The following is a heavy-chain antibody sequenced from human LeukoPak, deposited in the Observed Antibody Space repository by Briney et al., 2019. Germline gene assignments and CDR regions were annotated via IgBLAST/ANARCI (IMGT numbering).Heavy chain of an antibody. D-gene: IGHD3-3*01. CDR2: IYYSGST. V-gene: IGHV4-30-4*08. J-gene: IGHJ4*02. CDR1: GGSISSGDYY. Sequence: SETLSLTCTVSGGSISSGDYYWSWIRQPPGMGLEWIGYIYYSGSTYYNPSLKSRVTISVDTSKNQFSLKLSSVTAADTAVYYCAREGRFWSGYGLDYWGQGTLVTVSS. CDR3: AREGRFWSGYGLDY.